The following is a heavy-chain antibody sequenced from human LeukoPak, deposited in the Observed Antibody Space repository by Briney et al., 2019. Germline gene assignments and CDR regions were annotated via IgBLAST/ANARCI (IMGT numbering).Heavy chain of an antibody. J-gene: IGHJ4*02. D-gene: IGHD6-19*01. V-gene: IGHV4-4*07. Sequence: SETLSLTCTVSGGSISSYYWSWIRQPPGKGLEWIGRIYTSGNTNYNPSLKSRVTTSVDTSKNQFSLKLSSVTAADTAVYYCARGTPIAVAGHIDYWGQGTLVTVSS. CDR2: IYTSGNT. CDR1: GGSISSYY. CDR3: ARGTPIAVAGHIDY.